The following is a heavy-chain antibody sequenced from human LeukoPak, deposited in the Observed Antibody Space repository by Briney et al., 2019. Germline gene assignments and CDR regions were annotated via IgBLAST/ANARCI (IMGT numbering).Heavy chain of an antibody. CDR3: GRGTGY. CDR2: ISSNGDNT. Sequence: PGGPLRLSCSVSVFTFSTYVLRLVRQAPGEGLEYVSAISSNGDNTYYAVSVKGRFTISRDNSKNTLYLQMSSLRADDTAVYSCGRGTGYWGQGTLVTVSS. J-gene: IGHJ4*02. CDR1: VFTFSTYV. V-gene: IGHV3-64D*06.